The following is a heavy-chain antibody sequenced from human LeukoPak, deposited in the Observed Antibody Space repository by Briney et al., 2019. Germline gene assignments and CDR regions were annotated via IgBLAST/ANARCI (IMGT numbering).Heavy chain of an antibody. CDR3: AREPAAGSGNY. CDR2: IYTSGST. Sequence: SETLSLTCTVSGGSISSGIYYWSWIRQPAGKGLEWIGRIYTSGSTNYNPSLKSRVTISVDTSKNQFSLKLSSVTAADTAVYYCAREPAAGSGNYWGQGTLVTVSS. D-gene: IGHD3-10*01. V-gene: IGHV4-61*02. J-gene: IGHJ4*02. CDR1: GGSISSGIYY.